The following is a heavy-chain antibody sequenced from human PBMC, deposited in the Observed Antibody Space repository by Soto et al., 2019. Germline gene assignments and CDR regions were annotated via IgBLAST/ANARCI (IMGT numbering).Heavy chain of an antibody. Sequence: GGSLRLSCTASGFTFSKYWMHWVRQAPGKGLVWVSRMNNDGSSTKYADSVKGRFTISRDNAKSTLFLQMNSLTAEDTAVYYCASDPPRPYYYYGMDVWGQGTMVTVSS. V-gene: IGHV3-74*01. CDR1: GFTFSKYW. CDR2: MNNDGSST. J-gene: IGHJ6*01. CDR3: ASDPPRPYYYYGMDV.